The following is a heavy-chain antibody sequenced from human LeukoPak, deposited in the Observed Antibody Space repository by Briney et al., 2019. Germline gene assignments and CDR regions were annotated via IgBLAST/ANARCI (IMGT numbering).Heavy chain of an antibody. V-gene: IGHV1-69*05. J-gene: IGHJ3*01. CDR3: ASFNSGSDAFDV. CDR1: GGTFSSYA. Sequence: VASVKVSCKASGGTFSSYAISWVRQAPGQGLEWMGGIIPIFGTANYAQKFQGRVTITTDESTSTAYMELSSLRSEDTAVYYCASFNSGSDAFDVWGQGTMVTVSS. CDR2: IIPIFGTA. D-gene: IGHD1-26*01.